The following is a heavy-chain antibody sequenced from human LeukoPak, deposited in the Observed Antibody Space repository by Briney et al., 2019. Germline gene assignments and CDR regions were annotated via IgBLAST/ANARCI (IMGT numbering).Heavy chain of an antibody. CDR3: AKGGRGTYYADS. Sequence: GGSLRLSCAAAGFMFSNYVMYWVRQAPGNGLEWVSVVSASGFTTDYADSVKGRFTISRDNSKNTLYLQMNSLRAEDTAVYYCAKGGRGTYYADSWGQGTLVTVSS. J-gene: IGHJ4*02. D-gene: IGHD3-16*01. V-gene: IGHV3-23*01. CDR2: VSASGFTT. CDR1: GFMFSNYV.